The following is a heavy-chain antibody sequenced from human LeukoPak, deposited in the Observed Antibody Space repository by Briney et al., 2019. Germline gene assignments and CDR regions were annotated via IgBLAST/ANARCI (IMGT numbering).Heavy chain of an antibody. V-gene: IGHV1-2*02. Sequence: GSVKVSCKASGYTFTGYYMHWVRQAPGQGLEWMGWINPNSGGTNYAQKFQGRVTMTRDTSISTAYMELSRLRSDDTAVYYCARDRYYGSGSDYFDYWGQGTLVTVSS. J-gene: IGHJ4*02. D-gene: IGHD3-10*01. CDR3: ARDRYYGSGSDYFDY. CDR2: INPNSGGT. CDR1: GYTFTGYY.